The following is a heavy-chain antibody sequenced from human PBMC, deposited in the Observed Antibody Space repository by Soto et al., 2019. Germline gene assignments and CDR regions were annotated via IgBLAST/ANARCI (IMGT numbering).Heavy chain of an antibody. CDR1: GHSFTSYW. CDR3: ARRGTVTTGHYYYGMDV. V-gene: IGHV5-10-1*01. J-gene: IGHJ6*02. CDR2: IDPSDSYT. Sequence: GESLKISCKGSGHSFTSYWISWVRQMPGKGLEWMGRIDPSDSYTNYSPSFQGHVTISADKSISTAYPQWSSLKASDTAMYYCARRGTVTTGHYYYGMDVWGQGTTVTVSS. D-gene: IGHD4-17*01.